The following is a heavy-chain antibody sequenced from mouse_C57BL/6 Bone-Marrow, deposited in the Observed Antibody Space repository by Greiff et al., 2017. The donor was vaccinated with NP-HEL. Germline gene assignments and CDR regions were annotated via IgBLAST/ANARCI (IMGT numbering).Heavy chain of an antibody. Sequence: VQRVESGAELAKPGASVKLSCKASGYTFTSYWMHWVKQRPGQGLEWIGYINPSSGYTKYNQKFKDKATLTAYKSSSTAYMQLSSLTYEDSAVYYCARPCYYGSSYLDYWGQGTTLTVSS. J-gene: IGHJ2*01. CDR2: INPSSGYT. CDR1: GYTFTSYW. CDR3: ARPCYYGSSYLDY. D-gene: IGHD1-1*01. V-gene: IGHV1-7*01.